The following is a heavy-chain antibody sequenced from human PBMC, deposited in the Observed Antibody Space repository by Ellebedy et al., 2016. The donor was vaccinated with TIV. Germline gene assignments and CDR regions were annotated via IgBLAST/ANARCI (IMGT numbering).Heavy chain of an antibody. Sequence: GESLKISCAASGFTFSSYGMHWVRQAPGKGLEGVAVISYDGSNKYYADSVKGRFTISRDNAKNTLYLQMNSLRAEDTAVYYCARGGLTAASDYWGQGTLVTVSS. V-gene: IGHV3-30*03. CDR2: ISYDGSNK. CDR1: GFTFSSYG. CDR3: ARGGLTAASDY. J-gene: IGHJ4*02. D-gene: IGHD2-2*01.